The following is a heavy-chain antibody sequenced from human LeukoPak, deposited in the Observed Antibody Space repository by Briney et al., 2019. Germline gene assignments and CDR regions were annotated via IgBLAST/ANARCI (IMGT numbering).Heavy chain of an antibody. V-gene: IGHV3-7*01. J-gene: IGHJ4*02. CDR3: ARAATTGTVDY. Sequence: PGGSLRLSCAASGFIFSNYWMSWVRQAPGKGLEWVANIKQDGGAKYYVDSLEGRFTISRDNIEKSLYLQLNSLTADDTAVYFCARAATTGTVDYWGQGTLVTVSS. CDR1: GFIFSNYW. D-gene: IGHD1-1*01. CDR2: IKQDGGAK.